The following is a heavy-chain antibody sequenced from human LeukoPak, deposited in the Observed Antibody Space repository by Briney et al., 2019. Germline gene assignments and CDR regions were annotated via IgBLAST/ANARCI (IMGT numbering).Heavy chain of an antibody. CDR3: ARGSGELLWFGELLSHFDY. CDR2: IKQDGSEK. Sequence: GGSLRLSCAASGFTFSSYWMSWVRQAPGKGLEWVANIKQDGSEKYYVDSVKGRFTISRDNAKNSLYLQMNSLRAEDTAVYYCARGSGELLWFGELLSHFDYWGQGTLVTVSS. D-gene: IGHD3-10*01. J-gene: IGHJ4*02. V-gene: IGHV3-7*04. CDR1: GFTFSSYW.